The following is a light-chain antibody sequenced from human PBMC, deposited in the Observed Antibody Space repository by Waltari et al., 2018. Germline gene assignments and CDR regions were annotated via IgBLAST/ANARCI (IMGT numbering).Light chain of an antibody. CDR2: STN. J-gene: IGLJ3*02. V-gene: IGLV8-61*01. CDR1: SGSVSTSYY. Sequence: QTVVTQEPSFSVSPGGTVTLTCGLSSGSVSTSYYPSWYQQTPGQAPRTLIYSTNTRSSGVPDRFAGSIRGNKAALTITGAQADDESDYYCVLYMGGGIWVFGGGTKLTVL. CDR3: VLYMGGGIWV.